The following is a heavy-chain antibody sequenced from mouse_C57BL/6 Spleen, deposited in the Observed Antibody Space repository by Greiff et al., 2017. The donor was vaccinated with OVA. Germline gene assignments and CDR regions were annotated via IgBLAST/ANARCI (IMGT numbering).Heavy chain of an antibody. D-gene: IGHD1-1*01. J-gene: IGHJ2*01. Sequence: VQLHQPGAELVKPGASVKLSCKASGYTFTSYWMHWVKQRPGQGLEWIGMIHPNSGSTNYNEKFKSKATLTVDKSSSTAYMQLSSLTSEDSAVYYCARGLLLRNFDYWGQGTTLTVSS. V-gene: IGHV1-64*01. CDR1: GYTFTSYW. CDR3: ARGLLLRNFDY. CDR2: IHPNSGST.